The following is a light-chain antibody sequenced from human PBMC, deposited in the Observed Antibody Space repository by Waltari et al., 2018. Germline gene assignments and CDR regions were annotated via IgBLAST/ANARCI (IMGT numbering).Light chain of an antibody. CDR3: QQYYSTPLT. V-gene: IGKV4-1*01. CDR2: WAS. Sequence: DIVMTQSPDSLAVSLGERATIHCKSSQSVSYSSNNKNYLAWYQQKPGQSPKLLIYWASTRESGVPDRFSGSGSGTDFTLTITSLQAEDVAVYYCQQYYSTPLTFGQGTKVEIK. CDR1: QSVSYSSNNKNY. J-gene: IGKJ1*01.